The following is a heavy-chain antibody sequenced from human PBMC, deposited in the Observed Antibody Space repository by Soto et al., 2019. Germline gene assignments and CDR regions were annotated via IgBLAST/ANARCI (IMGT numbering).Heavy chain of an antibody. J-gene: IGHJ5*02. CDR2: ITPIFDTT. CDR1: GGTFSNYA. CDR3: ARYPNSLNTWFDP. D-gene: IGHD3-9*01. V-gene: IGHV1-69*06. Sequence: QIHLVQSGAEVKKPGSSVKISCKASGGTFSNYAISWVRQAPGQGLEWMGGITPIFDTTNYAKKFQGRLTITADTSTSTAYLELSGLRSDDTAIYFCARYPNSLNTWFDPWGQGTLVTVSS.